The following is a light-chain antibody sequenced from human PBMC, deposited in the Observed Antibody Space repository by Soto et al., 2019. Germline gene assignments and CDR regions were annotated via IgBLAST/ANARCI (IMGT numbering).Light chain of an antibody. J-gene: IGKJ5*01. CDR1: QGINTF. Sequence: DIQMTQSPSTLSASVGDSVTITCRASQGINTFLAWFQQKPGDAPKSLIYAASTLHSGVPSKFSGNGSGTHFTLTITSLQPEDFATYYCQQLFDSPITFGQGTRLEIK. CDR3: QQLFDSPIT. V-gene: IGKV1-16*02. CDR2: AAS.